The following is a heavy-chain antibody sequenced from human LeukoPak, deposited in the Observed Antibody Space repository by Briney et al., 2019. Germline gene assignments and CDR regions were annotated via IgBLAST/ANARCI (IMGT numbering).Heavy chain of an antibody. J-gene: IGHJ4*02. Sequence: SETLSLTCAVYVGSLSGYYWSWIRQPPGKGLEWIGEINHSGSTNYNPSLKSRVIISVDTSKNQFSLKLSSVTAADTAVYYCARGGYSGYPLRGQGTLVTVSS. CDR3: ARGGYSGYPL. CDR2: INHSGST. D-gene: IGHD5-12*01. CDR1: VGSLSGYY. V-gene: IGHV4-34*01.